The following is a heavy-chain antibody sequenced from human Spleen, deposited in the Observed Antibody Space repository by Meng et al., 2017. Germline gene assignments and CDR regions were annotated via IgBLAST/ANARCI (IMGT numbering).Heavy chain of an antibody. CDR3: ARSYGSGTYWYFDL. Sequence: QGGLQESGPGLVRPAETLLLTCTVSGGSVSSGNYYWSWVRQPPGKGLEWIGFIYHTGSTDCNPSLKRRVTISVDTSNNHFSLKLTSVTAADTAVYYCARSYGSGTYWYFDLWGRGTLVTVSS. J-gene: IGHJ2*01. V-gene: IGHV4-61*03. D-gene: IGHD3-10*01. CDR2: IYHTGST. CDR1: GGSVSSGNYY.